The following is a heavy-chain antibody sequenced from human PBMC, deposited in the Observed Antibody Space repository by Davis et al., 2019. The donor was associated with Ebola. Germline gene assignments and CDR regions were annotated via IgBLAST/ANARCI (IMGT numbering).Heavy chain of an antibody. CDR2: ITHSGST. Sequence: PSETLSLPCAVYGGSFSGYYWSWIRQPPGKGLEWIGEITHSGSTNYNPSLKSRVTISVDTSKNQFSLKLSSVTAADTAVYYCARGGRNYYGSGSYFGYWGQGTLVTVSS. CDR3: ARGGRNYYGSGSYFGY. CDR1: GGSFSGYY. J-gene: IGHJ4*02. V-gene: IGHV4-34*01. D-gene: IGHD3-10*01.